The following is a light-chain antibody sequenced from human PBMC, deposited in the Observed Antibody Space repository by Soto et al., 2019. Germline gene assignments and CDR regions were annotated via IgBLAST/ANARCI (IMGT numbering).Light chain of an antibody. V-gene: IGKV1-12*01. CDR2: AAF. CDR3: QQADSFPIT. Sequence: DIQMTQYPSSVSASVGDRVTISCRASEDINSRLAWYQQKPGNAPKLLIYAAFILQSGVPSRFSGYGSGTDFTLSISSLQPEDFATYYCQQADSFPITCGQGHDWRL. J-gene: IGKJ5*01. CDR1: EDINSR.